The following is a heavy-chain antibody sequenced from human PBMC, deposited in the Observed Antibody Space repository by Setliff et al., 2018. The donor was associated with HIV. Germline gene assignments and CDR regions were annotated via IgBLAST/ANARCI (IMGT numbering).Heavy chain of an antibody. CDR2: ISSSSYYI. V-gene: IGHV3-21*01. CDR3: AREAGKYQVLSPGSWFDP. Sequence: GGSLRLSCAASGFTFSSYTMNWVRQAPGKGLEWVSSISSSSYYIYYADSVKGRFTISRDNSKNTLYLQMNDLRSVDTAVYYCAREAGKYQVLSPGSWFDPWGQGTLVTVSS. D-gene: IGHD2-2*01. J-gene: IGHJ5*02. CDR1: GFTFSSYT.